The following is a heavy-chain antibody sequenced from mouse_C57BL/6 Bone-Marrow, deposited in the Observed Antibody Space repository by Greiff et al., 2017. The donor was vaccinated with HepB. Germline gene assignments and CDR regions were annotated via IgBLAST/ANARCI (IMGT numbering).Heavy chain of an antibody. CDR2: ISSGGSYT. CDR1: GFTFSSYG. D-gene: IGHD1-1*01. V-gene: IGHV5-6*02. Sequence: DVMLVESGGDLVKPGGSLKLSCAASGFTFSSYGMSWVRQTPDKRLEWVATISSGGSYTYYPDSVKGRFTISRDNAKNTLYLQMSRLKSEDTAMYYCARHDYGGYFDVWGTGTTVTVSS. J-gene: IGHJ1*03. CDR3: ARHDYGGYFDV.